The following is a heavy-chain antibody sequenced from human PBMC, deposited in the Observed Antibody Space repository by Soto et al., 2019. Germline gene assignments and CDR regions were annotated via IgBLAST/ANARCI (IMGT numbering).Heavy chain of an antibody. D-gene: IGHD6-6*01. CDR1: GYSFTTYW. CDR3: ARKDIARNCVDC. V-gene: IGHV5-51*01. J-gene: IGHJ4*02. Sequence: GESLKISCKASGYSFTTYWIGWVRRMPGKGLEWMGIIYPGDSDTRYSPSFQGQVTISADKSISTAYLQWSSLKASDSAMFYCARKDIARNCVDCWGQGTLVTVSS. CDR2: IYPGDSDT.